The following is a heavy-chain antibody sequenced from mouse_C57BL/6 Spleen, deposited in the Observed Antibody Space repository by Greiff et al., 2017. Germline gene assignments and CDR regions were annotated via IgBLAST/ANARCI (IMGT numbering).Heavy chain of an antibody. Sequence: VQLKESGPGLVKPSQSLSLTCSVTGYSITSGYYWNWIRQFPGNKLEWMGYISYDGSNNYNPSLKNRISITRDTSKNQFFLKLNSVTTEDTATYYCARGGKYDYDDGFAYWGQGTLVTVSA. V-gene: IGHV3-6*01. CDR1: GYSITSGYY. J-gene: IGHJ3*01. CDR3: ARGGKYDYDDGFAY. CDR2: ISYDGSN. D-gene: IGHD2-4*01.